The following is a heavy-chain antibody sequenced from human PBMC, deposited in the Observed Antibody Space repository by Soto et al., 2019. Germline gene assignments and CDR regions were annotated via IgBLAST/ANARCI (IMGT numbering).Heavy chain of an antibody. D-gene: IGHD3-16*01. V-gene: IGHV3-30-3*01. CDR3: AGGELMGVDAIDWFDP. CDR1: GFTLSSYA. J-gene: IGHJ5*02. Sequence: QVQLVESGGGVVQPGGSLRLSCVGSGFTLSSYAVNWVRQGPGKGLEWVAIISYDGGNQYYADSVKGRFTVSRDNSKNTVHLQMDSVRDEDTAVYYCAGGELMGVDAIDWFDPWGQGAMVTVSS. CDR2: ISYDGGNQ.